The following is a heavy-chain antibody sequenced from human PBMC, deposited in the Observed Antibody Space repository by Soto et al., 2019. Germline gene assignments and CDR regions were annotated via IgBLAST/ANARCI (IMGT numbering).Heavy chain of an antibody. CDR3: ARDGQGYDILTVFLHGASSSGIYV. CDR1: GVTFSSYG. D-gene: IGHD3-9*01. J-gene: IGHJ6*02. CDR2: IWCDGSNK. Sequence: TGGSLRLSCAGSGVTFSSYGRHWVRQAPGKGLEWVAVIWCDGSNKYYADSVKGRFTISRDNSKNTLYLQMNSLRAEDTAVYYCARDGQGYDILTVFLHGASSSGIYVWAQDATLPVSS. V-gene: IGHV3-33*01.